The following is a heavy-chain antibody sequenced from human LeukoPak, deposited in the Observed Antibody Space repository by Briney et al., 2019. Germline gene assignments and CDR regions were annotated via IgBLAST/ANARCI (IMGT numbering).Heavy chain of an antibody. V-gene: IGHV1-69*13. CDR1: GGTFSSYA. Sequence: SVKVSCKASGGTFSSYAISWVRQAPGQGLEWMGGIIPIFGTANYAQKFQGRVTITADESTSTAYMELSSLRSEDTAVYYCARDVPEGNWFDPWGQGTLVTVSS. CDR2: IIPIFGTA. CDR3: ARDVPEGNWFDP. D-gene: IGHD3-10*02. J-gene: IGHJ5*02.